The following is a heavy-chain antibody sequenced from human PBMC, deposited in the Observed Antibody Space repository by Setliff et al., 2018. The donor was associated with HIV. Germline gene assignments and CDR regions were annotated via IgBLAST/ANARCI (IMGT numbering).Heavy chain of an antibody. V-gene: IGHV3-23*01. CDR3: AKMLDIAVPQTGDRKSRIIATLDP. D-gene: IGHD3-10*01. J-gene: IGHJ5*02. CDR1: GFSFSNYA. CDR2: INSGERT. Sequence: GGSLRLSCAASGFSFSNYAMSWVRQAPGKGLEWVSTINSGERTFYAKSVKGRFTISRDNSKSTLYLQMNSLRADDTAMYYCAKMLDIAVPQTGDRKSRIIATLDPWGQGTLVTVSS.